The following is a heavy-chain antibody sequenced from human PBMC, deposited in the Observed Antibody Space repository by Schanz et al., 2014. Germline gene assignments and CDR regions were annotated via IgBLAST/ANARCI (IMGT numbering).Heavy chain of an antibody. D-gene: IGHD3-9*01. V-gene: IGHV3-23*04. CDR3: AKAADWPVTRFDP. J-gene: IGHJ5*02. CDR2: MNESHSTI. CDR1: GFTFSTYA. Sequence: EVQLVESGGGLVQPGGSLRLSCTASGFTFSTYAMAWVRQAPGKGLEWVSAMNESHSTIYYADSVRGRFTISSDSSKNTLYLQMSSLRADDTAVYYCAKAADWPVTRFDPWGQGTQVIVSS.